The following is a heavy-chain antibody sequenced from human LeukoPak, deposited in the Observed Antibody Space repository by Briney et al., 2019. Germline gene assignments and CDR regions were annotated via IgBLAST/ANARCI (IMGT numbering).Heavy chain of an antibody. CDR2: IIPIFGTA. J-gene: IGHJ6*02. CDR1: GGTFSSYA. D-gene: IGHD4-23*01. Sequence: GASVTVSCKASGGTFSSYAISWVRQAPGQGLEWMGGIIPIFGTANYAQKFQGRVTITADESTSTAYMELSSLRSEDTAVYYCARPVAPYYYYGMDVWGQGTTVTVSS. V-gene: IGHV1-69*13. CDR3: ARPVAPYYYYGMDV.